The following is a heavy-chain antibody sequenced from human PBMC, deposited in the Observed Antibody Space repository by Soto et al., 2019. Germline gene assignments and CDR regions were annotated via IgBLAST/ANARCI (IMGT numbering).Heavy chain of an antibody. J-gene: IGHJ4*02. CDR3: ARAGVLLRFLEWSAGPFDY. Sequence: LTSTVSYGSIRNHCVSWIRQTKRKGLEWIGYIYYSGSTNYNPSLKSRVTISVDTSKNQFSLKLSSVTAADTAVYYCARAGVLLRFLEWSAGPFDYWGQGTLVTVSS. D-gene: IGHD3-3*01. V-gene: IGHV4-59*11. CDR2: IYYSGST. CDR1: YGSIRNHC.